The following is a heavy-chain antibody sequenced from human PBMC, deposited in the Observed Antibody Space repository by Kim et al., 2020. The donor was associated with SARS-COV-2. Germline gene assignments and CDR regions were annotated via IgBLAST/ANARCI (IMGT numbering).Heavy chain of an antibody. Sequence: SETLSLTCTVSGGSISSYYWSWIRQPPGKGLEWIGYIYYSGSTNYNPSLKSRVTILVDTSKNQFSLKLSSVTAADTAVYYCARDYGIDGMDVWGQGTTVTVSS. J-gene: IGHJ6*02. V-gene: IGHV4-59*01. CDR3: ARDYGIDGMDV. D-gene: IGHD1-26*01. CDR1: GGSISSYY. CDR2: IYYSGST.